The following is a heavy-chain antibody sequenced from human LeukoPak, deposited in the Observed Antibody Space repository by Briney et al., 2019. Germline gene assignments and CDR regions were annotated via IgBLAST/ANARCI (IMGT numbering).Heavy chain of an antibody. J-gene: IGHJ4*02. V-gene: IGHV3-49*04. CDR2: IRSKAYGRTT. D-gene: IGHD3-22*01. CDR3: TSAYYHDSSGYYDPLGL. Sequence: GGSLRLSCTASGFTFGDYAMSWVRQAPGKGLEWVGFIRSKAYGRTTEYAASVKGRFTISRDDSKSIAYLQMNSLKTEDTAVYYCTSAYYHDSSGYYDPLGLWGQGTLVTVSS. CDR1: GFTFGDYA.